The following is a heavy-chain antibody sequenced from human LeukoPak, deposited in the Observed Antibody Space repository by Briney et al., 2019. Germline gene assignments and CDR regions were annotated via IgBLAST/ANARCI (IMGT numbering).Heavy chain of an antibody. CDR2: YNWSSGNI. J-gene: IGHJ6*02. D-gene: IGHD4-23*01. CDR1: GFTFGNYC. V-gene: IGHV3-9*01. Sequence: GGFPCISSGASGFTFGNYCMRRGRRAPREWLGWVFAYNWSSGNIGYADSVKGRFTISRDNAKNSLYLQMNSLRAEDTALYYCAKDPYGGKGPYYYYGMDVWGQGTTGTVSS. CDR3: AKDPYGGKGPYYYYGMDV.